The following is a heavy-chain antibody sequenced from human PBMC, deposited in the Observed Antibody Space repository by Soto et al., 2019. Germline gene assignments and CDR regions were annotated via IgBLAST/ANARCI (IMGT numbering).Heavy chain of an antibody. CDR2: IHYSGST. V-gene: IGHV4-31*03. CDR1: GDSISSDGYY. CDR3: ARRKANQDYFDY. J-gene: IGHJ4*02. Sequence: PXETLSLTCTVAGDSISSDGYYWSWIRQHPGKGLEWIGYIHYSGSTYYNSSIKSRVAISVDTSKNQFSLKLSSVNAADTAVYYCARRKANQDYFDYWGQGTLVTVSS.